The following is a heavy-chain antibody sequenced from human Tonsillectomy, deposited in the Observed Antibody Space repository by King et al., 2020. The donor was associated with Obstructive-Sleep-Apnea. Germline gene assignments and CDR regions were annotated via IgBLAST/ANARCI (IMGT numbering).Heavy chain of an antibody. V-gene: IGHV4-4*07. CDR1: GGSISSYF. CDR3: ARESSSGWSTNHDY. CDR2: IYTSGST. Sequence: QLQESGPGLVKPSETLSLTCTVSGGSISSYFWSWIRQPAGKGLERIGRIYTSGSTNYNPSLKSRVTMSVDTSNNQFSLKLSSLTAAETAVYYCARESSSGWSTNHDYWGQGTLVTVSS. D-gene: IGHD6-19*01. J-gene: IGHJ4*02.